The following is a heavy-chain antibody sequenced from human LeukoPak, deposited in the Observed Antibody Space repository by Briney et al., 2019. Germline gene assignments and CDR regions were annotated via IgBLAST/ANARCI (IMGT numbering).Heavy chain of an antibody. D-gene: IGHD4-11*01. CDR3: ASTKLPTTVTHNWFDP. CDR2: INHSGST. V-gene: IGHV4-34*01. J-gene: IGHJ5*02. Sequence: SETLSLTCAVYGGSFSGYYWSWIRQPPGKGLEWIGEINHSGSTNYNPSLKSRVTISVDTSKNQFSLKLSSVTAADTAVYYCASTKLPTTVTHNWFDPWGQGTLVTVSS. CDR1: GGSFSGYY.